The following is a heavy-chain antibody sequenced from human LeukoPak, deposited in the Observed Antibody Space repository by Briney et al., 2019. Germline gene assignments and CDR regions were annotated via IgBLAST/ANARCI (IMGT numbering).Heavy chain of an antibody. CDR1: GGSISSSSYY. D-gene: IGHD2-2*02. V-gene: IGHV4-39*07. J-gene: IGHJ5*02. Sequence: SETLSLTCTVSGGSISSSSYYWGWIRQPPGKGLEWIGSIYYSGSTYYNPSLKSRVTISVDTSKNQFSLKLSSVTAADTAVYYCARLPGYCSSTSCYRRRFWFDPWGQGTLVTVSS. CDR2: IYYSGST. CDR3: ARLPGYCSSTSCYRRRFWFDP.